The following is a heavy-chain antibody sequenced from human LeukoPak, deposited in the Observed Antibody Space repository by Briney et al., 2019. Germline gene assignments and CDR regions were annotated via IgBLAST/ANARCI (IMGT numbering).Heavy chain of an antibody. Sequence: GGSLRLSCAASGLTFSSYTMHWVRQAPGKGLEWVSAISGSGGSTYYADSVKGRFTISRDNSKNTVYLQMNTLRAEDTAVYYCAKDYPLDYWGQGALVTVSS. CDR2: ISGSGGST. J-gene: IGHJ4*02. CDR1: GLTFSSYT. CDR3: AKDYPLDY. V-gene: IGHV3-23*01.